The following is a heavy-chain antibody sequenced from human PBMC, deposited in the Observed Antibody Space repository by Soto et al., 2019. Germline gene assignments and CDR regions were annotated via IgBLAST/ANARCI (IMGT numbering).Heavy chain of an antibody. V-gene: IGHV4-59*01. J-gene: IGHJ4*02. CDR2: IYYSGST. D-gene: IGHD5-18*01. CDR1: GVSISSYY. CDR3: ARDNGYSYGYTLDH. Sequence: SETLSLTCTVSGVSISSYYWSWIRQHPGKGLEWIGYIYYSGSTYYNPSLKSRVTISVDTSKNQFSLKLSSVTAADTAVYYCARDNGYSYGYTLDHWGQGTLVTVSS.